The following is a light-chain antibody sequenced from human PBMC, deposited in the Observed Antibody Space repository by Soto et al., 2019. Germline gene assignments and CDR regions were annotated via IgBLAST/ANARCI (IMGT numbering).Light chain of an antibody. V-gene: IGKV3-20*01. CDR2: GVS. J-gene: IGKJ1*01. Sequence: EIVLTQCPGTLSLSQGERATLSCRASQSVSSSYLAWYQQKPGQAPRLLIYGVSSRATGIPDRFSGSGSGTEFTLTISSLQSEDFAVYYCQQYNKWPVFGQGSIVDVK. CDR1: QSVSSSY. CDR3: QQYNKWPV.